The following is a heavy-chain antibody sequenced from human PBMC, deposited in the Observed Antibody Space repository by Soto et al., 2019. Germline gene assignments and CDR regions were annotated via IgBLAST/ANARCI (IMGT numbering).Heavy chain of an antibody. D-gene: IGHD5-18*01. CDR2: IYYSGST. Sequence: QVQLQESGPGLVKPSQTLSLTCTVSGGSISSGGYYWSWIRQHPGKGLEWIGYIYYSGSTYYNPSLKIXXTXSXXTSKNHFSLKLSSVTAADTAVYYCARSVDTAMEDYWGQGTLVTVSS. CDR3: ARSVDTAMEDY. J-gene: IGHJ4*02. CDR1: GGSISSGGYY. V-gene: IGHV4-31*03.